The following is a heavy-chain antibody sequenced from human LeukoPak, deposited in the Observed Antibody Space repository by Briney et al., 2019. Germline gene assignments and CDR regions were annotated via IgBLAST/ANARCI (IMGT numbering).Heavy chain of an antibody. CDR1: GYTFTSYG. J-gene: IGHJ5*02. D-gene: IGHD3-10*01. V-gene: IGHV1-2*02. Sequence: ASVKVSCKASGYTFTSYGISWVRQAPGQGLEWMGWINPDSGGTNYAQKFQGRVTMTRDTSIRTAYMELSRLRSDDTAVYYCARGGYYGWGNDFRFDPWGQGTLVTVSS. CDR2: INPDSGGT. CDR3: ARGGYYGWGNDFRFDP.